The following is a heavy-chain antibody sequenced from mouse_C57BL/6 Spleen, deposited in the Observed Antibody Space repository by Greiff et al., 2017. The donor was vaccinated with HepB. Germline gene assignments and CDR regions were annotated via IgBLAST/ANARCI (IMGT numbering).Heavy chain of an antibody. V-gene: IGHV1-55*01. D-gene: IGHD1-1*01. J-gene: IGHJ2*01. Sequence: QVQLQQPGAELVKPGASVKMSCKASGYTFTSYWITWVKQRPGQGLEWIGDIYPGSGSTNYNEKFKSKATLTVDTSSSTPYMQLSSLTSEDSAVYYCARIYYGSSYVDYWGQGTTLTVSS. CDR1: GYTFTSYW. CDR2: IYPGSGST. CDR3: ARIYYGSSYVDY.